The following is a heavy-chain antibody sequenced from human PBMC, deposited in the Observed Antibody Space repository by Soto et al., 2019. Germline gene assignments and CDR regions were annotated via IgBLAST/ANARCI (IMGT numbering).Heavy chain of an antibody. V-gene: IGHV1-3*01. J-gene: IGHJ3*02. CDR3: ARDIAFDI. CDR1: GYTFTSYA. CDR2: INAGNGNT. Sequence: ASVKVSCKPSGYTFTSYAIHWVRQAPGQRLEWMGWINAGNGNTKYSQKFQGRVTITRDTSASTAYMELRSMRSEDTAVYYCARDIAFDIWGQGTMVTVSS.